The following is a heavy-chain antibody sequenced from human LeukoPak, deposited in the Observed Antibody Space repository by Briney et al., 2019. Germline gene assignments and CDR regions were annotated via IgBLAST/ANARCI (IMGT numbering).Heavy chain of an antibody. CDR2: INPNSGGT. CDR3: ARGGVPAAGWATRNWFDP. V-gene: IGHV1-2*02. J-gene: IGHJ5*02. D-gene: IGHD2-2*01. CDR1: GYTFTGYY. Sequence: GASVKVSCKASGYTFTGYYMHWVRQAPGQGLEWMGWINPNSGGTNYAQKFQGRVTMTRDTSISTAYMELSRLRSDDTAVYYCARGGVPAAGWATRNWFDPWGQGTLVTVSS.